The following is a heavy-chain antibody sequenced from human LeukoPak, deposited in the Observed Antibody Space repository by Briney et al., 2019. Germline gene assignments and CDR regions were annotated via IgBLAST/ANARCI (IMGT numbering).Heavy chain of an antibody. CDR3: ARGNYYVWGSYRYGFDP. Sequence: SETLSLTCAVYGGSFSGYYWSWTRQPPGKGLEWLGEINHSGSTNYNPSLKSRVTISVDTSKNQFSLKLSSVTAADTAVYYCARGNYYVWGSYRYGFDPWGQGTLVTVSS. D-gene: IGHD3-16*02. CDR2: INHSGST. CDR1: GGSFSGYY. V-gene: IGHV4-34*01. J-gene: IGHJ5*02.